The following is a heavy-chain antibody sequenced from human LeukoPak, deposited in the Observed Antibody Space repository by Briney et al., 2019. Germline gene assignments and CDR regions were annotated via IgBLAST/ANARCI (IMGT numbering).Heavy chain of an antibody. CDR2: IKQDGSDK. V-gene: IGHV3-7*01. J-gene: IGHJ6*03. CDR3: ARNLGYCRTASCHHMDV. CDR1: GFALSSYW. D-gene: IGHD2-2*01. Sequence: GGSPRLSCAASGFALSSYWMSWVRQAPGKGLEWVANIKQDGSDKYYVDSVKGRFTISRDIAKNSLYLQMNSLRAEDTAVYYCARNLGYCRTASCHHMDVWGKGTTVTISS.